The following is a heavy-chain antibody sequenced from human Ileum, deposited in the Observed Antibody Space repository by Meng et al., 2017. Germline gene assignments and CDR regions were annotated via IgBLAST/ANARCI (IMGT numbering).Heavy chain of an antibody. D-gene: IGHD4-23*01. Sequence: QVQLQESGPGLVKPSAPLSLTRAVSSGSITSDTYWSWVRLPPGKGLEWIGQISHSGSTFYNPSLKSRVTMSVDKSKSQFSLMLTSVTAADTAVYYCARHGGYYQGFWGQGTLVTVSS. J-gene: IGHJ4*02. V-gene: IGHV4-4*02. CDR1: SGSITSDTY. CDR2: ISHSGST. CDR3: ARHGGYYQGF.